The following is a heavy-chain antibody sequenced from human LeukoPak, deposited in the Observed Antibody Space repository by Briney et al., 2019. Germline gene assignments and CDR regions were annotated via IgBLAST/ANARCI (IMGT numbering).Heavy chain of an antibody. CDR1: GGSFSGYY. V-gene: IGHV4-34*01. CDR3: ARGPGVDSSSVYAFDI. Sequence: SETLSLTCAVYGGSFSGYYWSWIRQPPGKGLEWIGEINHSGSTNYNPSLKSRVTISVDTSKNQFSLKLSSVTAADTAVYYCARGPGVDSSSVYAFDIWGQGTMGTVSS. J-gene: IGHJ3*02. D-gene: IGHD6-6*01. CDR2: INHSGST.